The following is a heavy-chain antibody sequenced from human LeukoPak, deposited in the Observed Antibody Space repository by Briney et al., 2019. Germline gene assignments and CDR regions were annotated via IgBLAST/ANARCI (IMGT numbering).Heavy chain of an antibody. CDR2: AYSSARA. J-gene: IGHJ5*02. CDR1: GGSISSRISY. CDR3: ARHVKSGTSWLTRFDP. Sequence: SETLSLTCTVSGGSISSRISYRGWIRPPPGEGFEWIGSAYSSARANTSPSLKSRATISADSSKNLLSLRLITVTATPPAFYYCARHVKSGTSWLTRFDPWGQGTLVTVSS. V-gene: IGHV4-39*01. D-gene: IGHD1-26*01.